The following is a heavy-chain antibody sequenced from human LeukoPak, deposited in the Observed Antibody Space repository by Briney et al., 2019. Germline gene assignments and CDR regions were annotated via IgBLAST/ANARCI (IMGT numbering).Heavy chain of an antibody. CDR3: ARDIRRYDILTGYYHDAFDI. CDR2: IYNSGST. V-gene: IGHV4-59*01. D-gene: IGHD3-9*01. Sequence: PSETLSLTCTVSGGSISSYYWSWIRQPPGKGLEWIGYIYNSGSTNYNPSLKSRVTISVDTSKNQFSLKLSSVTAADTAVYYCARDIRRYDILTGYYHDAFDIWGQGTMVTVSS. CDR1: GGSISSYY. J-gene: IGHJ3*02.